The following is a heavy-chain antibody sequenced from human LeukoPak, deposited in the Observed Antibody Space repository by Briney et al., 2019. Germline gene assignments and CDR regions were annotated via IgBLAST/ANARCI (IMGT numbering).Heavy chain of an antibody. J-gene: IGHJ4*02. CDR2: IYHSGST. Sequence: SETLSLTCAVSGYSISSSYYWGWIRPPPGKGLEWIGSIYHSGSTYYNPSLKSRVTISVDTSKNQFSLKLSSVTAADTAVYYCASSYYDMSQFDYWGQGTLVTVSS. V-gene: IGHV4-38-2*01. CDR3: ASSYYDMSQFDY. CDR1: GYSISSSYY. D-gene: IGHD3-9*01.